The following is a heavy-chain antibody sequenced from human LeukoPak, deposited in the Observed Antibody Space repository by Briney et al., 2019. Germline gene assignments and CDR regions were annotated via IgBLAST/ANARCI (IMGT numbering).Heavy chain of an antibody. J-gene: IGHJ6*03. CDR3: ARSSGSYYAYYYYYMDV. V-gene: IGHV4-59*01. D-gene: IGHD1-26*01. CDR1: GGSMFSNY. Sequence: KRSETLSLTCTVSGGSMFSNYWSWIRQRPGKGLEWIGYIYDTGDTKYNPSLKSRVTISIDTFNSQFSLRLRSVTAADTAVYYCARSSGSYYAYYYYYMDVWGKGTTVTISS. CDR2: IYDTGDT.